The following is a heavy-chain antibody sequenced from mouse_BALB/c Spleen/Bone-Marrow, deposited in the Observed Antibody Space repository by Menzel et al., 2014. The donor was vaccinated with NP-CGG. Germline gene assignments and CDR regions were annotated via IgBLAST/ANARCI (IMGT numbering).Heavy chain of an antibody. CDR1: GYTFTNYW. V-gene: IGHV1-69*02. CDR3: ARGYYGRTYGWYFDV. J-gene: IGHJ1*01. D-gene: IGHD1-1*01. Sequence: QVQLKESGAEFVKPGAPVKLSCKASGYTFTNYWMNWVKQRPGQGLEWIGRIDPSDSETHYNQKFKDKATLTVDKSSSTAYIQLSSLTSEDSAVYYCARGYYGRTYGWYFDVWGAGTTVTVSS. CDR2: IDPSDSET.